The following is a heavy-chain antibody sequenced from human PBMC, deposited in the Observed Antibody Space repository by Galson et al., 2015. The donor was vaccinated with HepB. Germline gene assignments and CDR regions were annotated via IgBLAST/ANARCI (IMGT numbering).Heavy chain of an antibody. J-gene: IGHJ4*02. V-gene: IGHV1-69*05. D-gene: IGHD2-2*01. CDR2: IIPTLGTT. CDR1: GGTFSDYA. Sequence: SVKVSCKASGGTFSDYAFSWVRQAPGQGLEWMGGIIPTLGTTDYAPEFRDRVTFTTDDSTSTAYMELNGLSSEDTALYYCAVHQTLAPAPIVDFWGQGSLVTVSS. CDR3: AVHQTLAPAPIVDF.